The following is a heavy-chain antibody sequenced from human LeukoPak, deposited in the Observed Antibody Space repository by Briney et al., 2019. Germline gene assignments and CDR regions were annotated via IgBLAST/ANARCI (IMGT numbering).Heavy chain of an antibody. V-gene: IGHV4-4*02. Sequence: SETLSLTCAVSGGSISSSNWWRWLRQPPGKRLEWIGSIYYSGSTYYNPSLKSRVTISVDTSKNQFSLKLSSVTAADTAVYYCARAPQWLVPYYFDYWGQGTLVTVSS. J-gene: IGHJ4*02. CDR1: GGSISSSNW. CDR2: IYYSGST. D-gene: IGHD6-19*01. CDR3: ARAPQWLVPYYFDY.